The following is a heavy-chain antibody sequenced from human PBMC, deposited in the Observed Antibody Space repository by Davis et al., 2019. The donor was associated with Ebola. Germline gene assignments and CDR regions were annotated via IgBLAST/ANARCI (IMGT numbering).Heavy chain of an antibody. CDR1: AYTFTTYY. CDR2: INPSGGTI. D-gene: IGHD3-22*01. V-gene: IGHV1-46*01. Sequence: ASVKVSCKAAAYTFTTYYMHWVRQAPGQGLEWMGVINPSGGTISYAQKFRGRVTMTTDTATSTVYMELSSVRSEDTGVYYCAMSDSSGDGPDVWGLGTMVTVSS. CDR3: AMSDSSGDGPDV. J-gene: IGHJ3*01.